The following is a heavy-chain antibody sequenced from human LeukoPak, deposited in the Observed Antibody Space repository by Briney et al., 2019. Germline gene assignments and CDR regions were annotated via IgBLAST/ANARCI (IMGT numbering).Heavy chain of an antibody. CDR3: ARSQYSSSWFYFDY. J-gene: IGHJ4*02. CDR2: ISSSGSTI. V-gene: IGHV3-11*04. Sequence: GRSLRLSCAASGFTFSDYYMSWIRQAPGKGLEWVSYISSSGSTIYYADSVKGRFTISRDNAKNSLYLQMNSLRAEDTAVYYCARSQYSSSWFYFDYWGQGTLVTVSS. CDR1: GFTFSDYY. D-gene: IGHD6-13*01.